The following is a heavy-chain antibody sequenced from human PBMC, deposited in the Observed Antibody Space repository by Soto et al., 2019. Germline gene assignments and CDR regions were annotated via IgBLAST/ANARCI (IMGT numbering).Heavy chain of an antibody. CDR3: ATGPVAASVTWFDP. V-gene: IGHV4-31*03. J-gene: IGHJ5*02. CDR1: GGSISSGGYY. CDR2: IYYRGST. D-gene: IGHD2-15*01. Sequence: QVQLQESGPGLVKPSQTLSLTCTVSGGSISSGGYYWSWIRQHPGKGLEWIGYIYYRGSTYYNPSLKSRVTISVDTSKNQFSLKLSSVTAADTAVYYCATGPVAASVTWFDPWGQGTLVTVSS.